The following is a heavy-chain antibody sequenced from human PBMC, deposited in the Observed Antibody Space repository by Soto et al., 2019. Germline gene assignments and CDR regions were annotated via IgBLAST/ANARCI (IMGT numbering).Heavy chain of an antibody. D-gene: IGHD2-8*02. J-gene: IGHJ4*02. CDR3: ARSGYFDY. Sequence: EVQVVESGGGLVQPGGSLRLSCAASGFTFSTYSMNWVRQAPGKGLEWVSYISSTGNTIYYPDSVKGRFTISRDTAKKALYLQMNSLRAAVTAVYYCARSGYFDYWGQGTLVTVSS. CDR2: ISSTGNTI. V-gene: IGHV3-48*01. CDR1: GFTFSTYS.